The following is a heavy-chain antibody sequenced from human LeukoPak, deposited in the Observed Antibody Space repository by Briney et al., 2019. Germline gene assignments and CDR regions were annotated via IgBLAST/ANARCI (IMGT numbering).Heavy chain of an antibody. V-gene: IGHV3-7*01. CDR1: GFTFSSYW. Sequence: PGGSLRLSCAASGFTFSSYWMSWVRQAPGKGLEWVANIKQDGSEKYYVDSVKGRFTIPRDNAKNSLYLQMNSLRAEDTAVYYCARLVVVVVAATQILDSFDYWGQGTLVTVSS. D-gene: IGHD2-15*01. CDR3: ARLVVVVVAATQILDSFDY. J-gene: IGHJ4*02. CDR2: IKQDGSEK.